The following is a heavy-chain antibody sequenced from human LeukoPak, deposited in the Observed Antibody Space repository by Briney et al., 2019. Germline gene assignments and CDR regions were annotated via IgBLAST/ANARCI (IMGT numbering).Heavy chain of an antibody. V-gene: IGHV3-23*01. Sequence: PGGSLRLSCAASGFTFSVYAMSWVRQAPGKGLDWVSAISTSSGNTYYADSVKGRFTISRDNSKNTLYLQMNSLRAEDTAVYYCAKVLSTFPQTIDYWGQGTLVTVSS. J-gene: IGHJ4*02. CDR1: GFTFSVYA. D-gene: IGHD3-10*01. CDR2: ISTSSGNT. CDR3: AKVLSTFPQTIDY.